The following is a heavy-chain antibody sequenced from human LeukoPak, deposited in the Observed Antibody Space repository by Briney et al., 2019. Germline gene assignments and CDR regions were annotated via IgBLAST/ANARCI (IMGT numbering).Heavy chain of an antibody. J-gene: IGHJ3*02. CDR1: GGSISSGGYS. CDR2: IYHSGST. CDR3: ARGGRAGYRYGAFDI. D-gene: IGHD5-24*01. V-gene: IGHV4-30-2*01. Sequence: RSSETLSLTCAVSGGSISSGGYSWSWIQQPPGKGLEWIGYIYHSGSTYYNPSLKSRVTISVDRSKNQFSLKLSSVTAADTAVYYCARGGRAGYRYGAFDIWGQGTMVTVSS.